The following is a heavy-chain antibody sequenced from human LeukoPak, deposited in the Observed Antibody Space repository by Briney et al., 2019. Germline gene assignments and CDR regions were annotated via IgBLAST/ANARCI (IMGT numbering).Heavy chain of an antibody. J-gene: IGHJ4*02. V-gene: IGHV3-23*01. CDR1: GFTFSNYV. CDR3: AKQGQWVAASFFDY. D-gene: IGHD6-25*01. CDR2: ISGSGGST. Sequence: GGSLRLSCAASGFTFSNYVMNWVRQAPGKGLEWVSAISGSGGSTYYADSVKGRFTISRDNSKNTLYLQMNSLRAEDTAVYYCAKQGQWVAASFFDYWGQGTLVTVSS.